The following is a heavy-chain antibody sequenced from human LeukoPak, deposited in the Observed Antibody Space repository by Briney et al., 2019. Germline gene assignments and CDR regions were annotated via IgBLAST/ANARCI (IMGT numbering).Heavy chain of an antibody. J-gene: IGHJ4*02. CDR3: AKEVGTFTLDY. CDR1: GFSFSTYG. CDR2: ISYDGSDK. V-gene: IGHV3-30*18. Sequence: GGSLRPSCAASGFSFSTYGMHWVRQAPGKGLEWVTVISYDGSDKYYADSVKGRFTISRDNSRNTLYLQMNSLRVEDTAVYYCAKEVGTFTLDYWGQGTLVTVSS. D-gene: IGHD1-26*01.